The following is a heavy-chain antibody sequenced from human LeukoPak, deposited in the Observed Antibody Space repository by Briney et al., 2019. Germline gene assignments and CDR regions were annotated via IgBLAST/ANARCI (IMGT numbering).Heavy chain of an antibody. D-gene: IGHD3-9*01. CDR2: ISGDGGST. Sequence: GGSLRLSCAASGFTFDDYAMHWVRQPPGKGLEWVSLISGDGGSTDYADSVKGRFTVSRDNSKNSLYLQMNSLRTGDTALYFCARAARYFDWLPYFDSWGQGTLVTVSS. J-gene: IGHJ4*02. CDR1: GFTFDDYA. CDR3: ARAARYFDWLPYFDS. V-gene: IGHV3-43*02.